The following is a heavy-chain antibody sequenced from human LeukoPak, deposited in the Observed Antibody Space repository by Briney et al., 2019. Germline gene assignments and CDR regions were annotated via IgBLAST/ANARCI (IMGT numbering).Heavy chain of an antibody. D-gene: IGHD6-13*01. J-gene: IGHJ4*02. CDR3: ATVLAAAGKTSFGY. V-gene: IGHV1-24*01. CDR1: GYTLTELS. CDR2: FDPEDGET. Sequence: ASVKVSCEVSGYTLTELSMHWVRQAPGKGLEWMGGFDPEDGETIYAQKFQGRVTMTEDTSTDTAYMELSSLRSEDTAVYYCATVLAAAGKTSFGYWGQGTLVTVSS.